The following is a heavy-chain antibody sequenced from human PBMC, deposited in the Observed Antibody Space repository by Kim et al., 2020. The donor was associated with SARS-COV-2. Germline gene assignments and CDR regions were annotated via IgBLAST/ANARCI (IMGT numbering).Heavy chain of an antibody. CDR1: GFTFSSYG. CDR2: ISYDGSNK. V-gene: IGHV3-30*18. CDR3: AKDRGLLLVVTSLDY. J-gene: IGHJ4*02. Sequence: GGSLRLSCAASGFTFSSYGMHWVRQAPGKGLEWVAVISYDGSNKYYADSVKGRFTISRDNSKNTLYLQMNSLRAEDTAVYYCAKDRGLLLVVTSLDYWGQGTLVTVSS. D-gene: IGHD2-21*02.